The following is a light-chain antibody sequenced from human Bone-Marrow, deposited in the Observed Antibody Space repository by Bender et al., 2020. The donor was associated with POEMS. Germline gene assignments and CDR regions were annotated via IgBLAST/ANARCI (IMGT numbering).Light chain of an antibody. V-gene: IGLV2-8*01. J-gene: IGLJ3*02. Sequence: QSALTQPASVSGSLGQSITISCTGTSSDVGAYDSVSWYQQRPGTAPKLIIYGVDKRPSGVPDRFFGSKSDNTASLTVSGLQAEDEADFYCSSFAGSHTWVFGGGTKVTVL. CDR2: GVD. CDR1: SSDVGAYDS. CDR3: SSFAGSHTWV.